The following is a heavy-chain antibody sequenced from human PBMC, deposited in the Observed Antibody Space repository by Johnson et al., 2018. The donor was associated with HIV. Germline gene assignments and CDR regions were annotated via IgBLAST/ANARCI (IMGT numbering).Heavy chain of an antibody. V-gene: IGHV3-30*02. J-gene: IGHJ3*02. CDR2: IRYDGSNK. CDR3: AKLRVGATPPSTSLDVFDI. CDR1: GFTFSSYG. D-gene: IGHD1-26*01. Sequence: VQLVESGGGVVQPGGSLRLSCAASGFTFSSYGMHWVRQAPGKGLEWVAFIRYDGSNKYYVDSVKGRFTISRDNSKNTVYLQMNSLRPEDTAVYYCAKLRVGATPPSTSLDVFDIWGQGTMVTVSS.